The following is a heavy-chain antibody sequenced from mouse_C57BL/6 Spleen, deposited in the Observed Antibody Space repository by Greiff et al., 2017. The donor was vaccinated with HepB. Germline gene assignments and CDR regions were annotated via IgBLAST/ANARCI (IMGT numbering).Heavy chain of an antibody. CDR2: IRNKANGYTT. Sequence: DVMLVESGGGLVQPGGSLSLSCAASGFTFTDYYMSWVRQPPGKALEWLGFIRNKANGYTTEYSASVKGRFTISRDNSQSILYLQMNALRAEDSATYYCARLGLRRSFAYWGQGTLVTVAA. CDR3: ARLGLRRSFAY. J-gene: IGHJ3*01. CDR1: GFTFTDYY. V-gene: IGHV7-3*01. D-gene: IGHD2-2*01.